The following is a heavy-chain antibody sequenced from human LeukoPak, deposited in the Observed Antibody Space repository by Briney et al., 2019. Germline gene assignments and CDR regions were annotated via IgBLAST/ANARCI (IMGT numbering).Heavy chain of an antibody. D-gene: IGHD3-22*01. CDR3: ARSETYYYDSSGSSWFDP. CDR1: GYSFTNYW. V-gene: IGHV5-51*01. CDR2: IYPGDSDT. J-gene: IGHJ5*02. Sequence: GESLKISCKGSGYSFTNYWIGWVRQTPGKGLEWMGIIYPGDSDTRYSPSFQGQVTISVDRSISTAYLQWSSLKASDTAMYYCARSETYYYDSSGSSWFDPWGQGTLVTVSS.